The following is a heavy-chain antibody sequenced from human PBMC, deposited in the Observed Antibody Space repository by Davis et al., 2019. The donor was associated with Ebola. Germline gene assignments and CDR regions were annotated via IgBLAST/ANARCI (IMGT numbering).Heavy chain of an antibody. D-gene: IGHD6-19*01. V-gene: IGHV4-39*01. CDR1: RCSISSSIYY. J-gene: IGHJ4*02. CDR3: AREYSSGSKDFDY. Sequence: MPSETLSLTCTVSRCSISSSIYYWGWIRQPPGKGLACLGSIYYSGSTYYNPSLKIRVTISVDTSKNQFSLKLSSVTAADTAVYYCAREYSSGSKDFDYWGQGTLVTVSS. CDR2: IYYSGST.